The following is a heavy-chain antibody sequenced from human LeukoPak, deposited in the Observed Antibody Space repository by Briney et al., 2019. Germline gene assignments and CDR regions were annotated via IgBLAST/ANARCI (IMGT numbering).Heavy chain of an antibody. D-gene: IGHD3-22*01. J-gene: IGHJ4*02. CDR1: GYSFSSYW. Sequence: GESLKISCKGSGYSFSSYWIAWVRQMPGKGLEWMGNIYPGDSDTRYSPSFQGQVTISADKSISTAYLQWSSLKASDTAMYYCARQNYYDSSGVGYWGQGSLVTVSS. CDR3: ARQNYYDSSGVGY. V-gene: IGHV5-51*01. CDR2: IYPGDSDT.